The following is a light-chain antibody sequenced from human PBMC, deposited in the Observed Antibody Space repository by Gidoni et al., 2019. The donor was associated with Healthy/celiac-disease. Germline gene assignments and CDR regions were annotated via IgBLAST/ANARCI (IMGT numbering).Light chain of an antibody. CDR3: QSYDSSLSGNWV. CDR2: GNS. V-gene: IGLV1-40*01. Sequence: QSVLTQPPSVSGAPGQRVPIPCTGSSSNIGAGYDVPWYQQLPGTAPKLLIYGNSNRPSGVPDRFSGSKSGTSASLAITGLQAEDEADYYCQSYDSSLSGNWVFGGGTKLTVL. J-gene: IGLJ3*02. CDR1: SSNIGAGYD.